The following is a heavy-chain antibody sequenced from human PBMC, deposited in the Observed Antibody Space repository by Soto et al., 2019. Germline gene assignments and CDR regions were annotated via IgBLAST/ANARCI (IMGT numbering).Heavy chain of an antibody. Sequence: PGESLKISCKGSGYTFTDYWIGWVRQLPGKGLEWMGIIYPGDSDTRYSPSFQGHVTITVDKSTSTAYLQWNTLKASDTAMYYCARHRRAIVATTDPLAIWGQGTKVTVSS. CDR3: ARHRRAIVATTDPLAI. V-gene: IGHV5-51*01. CDR1: GYTFTDYW. CDR2: IYPGDSDT. D-gene: IGHD5-12*01. J-gene: IGHJ3*01.